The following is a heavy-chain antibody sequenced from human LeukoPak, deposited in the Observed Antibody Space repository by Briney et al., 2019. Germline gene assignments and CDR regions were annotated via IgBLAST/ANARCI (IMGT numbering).Heavy chain of an antibody. Sequence: ASVKVSCKASGGTFSSYAISWVRQAPGQGLEWMGGIIPIFGTANYAQKIQGRVTITTDESTSTAYKELSSLRSEDTAVYYCARSPSGGYYYYYMDVWGKGTTVTVSS. CDR1: GGTFSSYA. CDR3: ARSPSGGYYYYYMDV. V-gene: IGHV1-69*05. CDR2: IIPIFGTA. J-gene: IGHJ6*03. D-gene: IGHD3-16*01.